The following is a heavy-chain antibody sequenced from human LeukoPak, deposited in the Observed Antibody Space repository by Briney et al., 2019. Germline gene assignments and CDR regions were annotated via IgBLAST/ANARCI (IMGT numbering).Heavy chain of an antibody. CDR2: IYYSGST. D-gene: IGHD1-26*01. J-gene: IGHJ4*02. Sequence: SETLSLTCAVSGGSISSGGYSWSWIRQPPGKGLEWIGYIYYSGSTYYNPSLKSRVTISVDTSKNQFSLKLSSVTAADTAVYYCARLAWGVGPRRAFWDYWGQGTVVTVSS. V-gene: IGHV4-30-2*03. CDR1: GGSISSGGYS. CDR3: ARLAWGVGPRRAFWDY.